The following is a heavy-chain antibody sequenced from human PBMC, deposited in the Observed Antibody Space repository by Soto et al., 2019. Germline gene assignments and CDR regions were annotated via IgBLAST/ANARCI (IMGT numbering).Heavy chain of an antibody. V-gene: IGHV4-30-2*01. CDR1: GGSINSGGYS. Sequence: SETLSLTCAVSGGSINSGGYSWSWIRQPPGKGLEWIGYIYHSGSAYYNPSLKSRATISVDKSKNQFSLRLSSVTAADTAKYYCARASMVRGIHYYGMDVWGQGTTVTVSS. J-gene: IGHJ6*02. CDR2: IYHSGSA. D-gene: IGHD3-10*01. CDR3: ARASMVRGIHYYGMDV.